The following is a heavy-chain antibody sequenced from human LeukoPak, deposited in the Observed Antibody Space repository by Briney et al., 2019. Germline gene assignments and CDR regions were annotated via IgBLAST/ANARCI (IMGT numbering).Heavy chain of an antibody. D-gene: IGHD2-2*01. Sequence: GGSLRLSCAASGFTVSTNYMSWVRQAPGKGLEWVSLIYSSGTTYYTDSVKGRFTVSRDNSKNTLYLQMNSLRAEDTAVYYCARGNWHCGSISCYGSNWFDPWGQGTLVTVSS. V-gene: IGHV3-66*02. J-gene: IGHJ5*02. CDR1: GFTVSTNY. CDR2: IYSSGTT. CDR3: ARGNWHCGSISCYGSNWFDP.